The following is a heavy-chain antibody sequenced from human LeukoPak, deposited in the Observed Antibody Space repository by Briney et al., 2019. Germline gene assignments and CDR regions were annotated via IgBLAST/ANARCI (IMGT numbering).Heavy chain of an antibody. V-gene: IGHV3-21*04. CDR3: ARDYYDSSGYYNEGYMDV. CDR1: GFTFNTYS. Sequence: HGGSLRLSCAASGFTFNTYSMNWVRQAPGKGLEWVSSISSRSRYIYHADSVKGRFTISRDDARNSLYLQMNSLRAEDTAVYYCARDYYDSSGYYNEGYMDVWGKGTTVTVSS. D-gene: IGHD3-22*01. J-gene: IGHJ6*03. CDR2: ISSRSRYI.